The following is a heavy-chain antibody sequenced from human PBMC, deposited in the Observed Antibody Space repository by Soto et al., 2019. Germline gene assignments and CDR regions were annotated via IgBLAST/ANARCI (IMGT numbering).Heavy chain of an antibody. J-gene: IGHJ6*02. CDR2: ISYDGNNK. D-gene: IGHD3-22*01. Sequence: GESLKISCAASGFSLSNNGMHWVRQAPGKGLEWVAVISYDGNNKYYADSVKDRFTISRDNSKNTVYLEMNNLRAEDTAMYYCAKGGSGNYLTYYYYYGMDVWGQGTTVTVSS. CDR1: GFSLSNNG. V-gene: IGHV3-30*18. CDR3: AKGGSGNYLTYYYYYGMDV.